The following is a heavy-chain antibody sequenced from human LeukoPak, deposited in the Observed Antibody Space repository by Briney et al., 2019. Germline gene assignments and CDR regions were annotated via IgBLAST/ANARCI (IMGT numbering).Heavy chain of an antibody. CDR2: ISGRGDLE. V-gene: IGHV3-23*01. D-gene: IGHD3-3*01. CDR1: GFTFSSYA. J-gene: IGHJ6*03. Sequence: PGGSLGLSCSASGFTFSSYAMTWVRQAPGKGLEWVSTISGRGDLEFYTESVKGRFTVSRDHSKNTVHPQMDSLRAEGTAIYYCAREGDFWSGYPIDHYYYMDVWGKGTTVTVTS. CDR3: AREGDFWSGYPIDHYYYMDV.